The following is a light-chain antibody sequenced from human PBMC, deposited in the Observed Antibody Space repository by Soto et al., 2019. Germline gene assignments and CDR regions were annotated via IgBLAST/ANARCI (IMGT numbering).Light chain of an antibody. J-gene: IGKJ1*01. CDR1: QSISSW. Sequence: DIQMTQSPSTLSASVGDRVTITCRASQSISSWLAWYQQKPGKAPKLLIYKASTLESGVPSRFSGTGSGTEFTLTISSPQPDDFATYYCQQYDGYSGRTFGQGTKVEIK. CDR2: KAS. V-gene: IGKV1-5*03. CDR3: QQYDGYSGRT.